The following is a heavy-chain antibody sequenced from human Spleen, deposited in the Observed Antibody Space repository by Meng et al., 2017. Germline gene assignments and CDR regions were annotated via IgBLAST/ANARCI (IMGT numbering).Heavy chain of an antibody. CDR3: ARAPYSSGWYDY. J-gene: IGHJ4*02. CDR2: IKADGSER. D-gene: IGHD6-19*01. Sequence: GESLKISCAASGFTFSNYWMTWVRQAPGKGLEWVANIKADGSERFYVGSVKGRFTIPRDNAMNSLYLQMNSLRAEDTAVYYCARAPYSSGWYDYWGQGTLVTVSS. V-gene: IGHV3-7*01. CDR1: GFTFSNYW.